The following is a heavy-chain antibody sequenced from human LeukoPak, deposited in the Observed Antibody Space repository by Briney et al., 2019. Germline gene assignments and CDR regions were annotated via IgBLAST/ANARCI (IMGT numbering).Heavy chain of an antibody. J-gene: IGHJ4*02. CDR3: ARGRLAARPGGY. D-gene: IGHD6-6*01. Sequence: PSETLSLTCTVSGDSISTYYWTWIRQPPGKGLEWIGEINHSGSTNYNPSLKSRVTISVDTSKNQFSLRLSSVTAADTAVYYCARGRLAARPGGYWGQGTLVTVSS. CDR1: GDSISTYY. V-gene: IGHV4-34*01. CDR2: INHSGST.